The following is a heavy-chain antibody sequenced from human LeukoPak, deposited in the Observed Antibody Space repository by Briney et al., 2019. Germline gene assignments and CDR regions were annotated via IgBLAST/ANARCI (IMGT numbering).Heavy chain of an antibody. V-gene: IGHV3-23*01. D-gene: IGHD3-22*01. Sequence: GGSLRLSCAASGFTFRVYAMTWVRQVPGKGLEWVSGISGSGSSTYSADSVKGRFTISRDNSNNTLYLQMNSLRAEDTALYYCAKAKITLIVVANPNSGALDIWGQGTMVTVSS. CDR1: GFTFRVYA. CDR3: AKAKITLIVVANPNSGALDI. J-gene: IGHJ3*02. CDR2: ISGSGSST.